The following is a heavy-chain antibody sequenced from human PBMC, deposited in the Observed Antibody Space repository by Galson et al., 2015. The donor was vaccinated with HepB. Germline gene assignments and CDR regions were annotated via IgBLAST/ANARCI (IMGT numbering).Heavy chain of an antibody. Sequence: QSGAEVKKPGESLKISCQASGYNSATYWIAWVRQMPGKGLEWMGLIFLGGSHTTYSPSFQGQVTISADKSISTAYLQWSSLKASDTAMYYCAWAIHGTHYFDYWGQGTLVTVSS. J-gene: IGHJ4*02. CDR1: GYNSATYW. CDR2: IFLGGSHT. V-gene: IGHV5-51*01. CDR3: AWAIHGTHYFDY. D-gene: IGHD6-13*01.